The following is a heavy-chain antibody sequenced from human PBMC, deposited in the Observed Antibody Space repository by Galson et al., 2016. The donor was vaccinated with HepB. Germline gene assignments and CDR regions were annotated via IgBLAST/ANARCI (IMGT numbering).Heavy chain of an antibody. CDR1: GLTVSRYC. Sequence: SLRLSCAASGLTVSRYCMSWVRQAPGKGLEWVSVIYGGGNIHYADSVKGRFSISRDSSRNTLYLQMNSMRAEDKALYYCAARDYCDYPYFDFWGQGTLVTVSS. CDR2: IYGGGNI. CDR3: AARDYCDYPYFDF. D-gene: IGHD4-17*01. V-gene: IGHV3-53*01. J-gene: IGHJ4*02.